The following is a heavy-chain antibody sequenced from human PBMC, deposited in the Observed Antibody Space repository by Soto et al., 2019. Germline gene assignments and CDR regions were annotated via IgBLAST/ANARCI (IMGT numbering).Heavy chain of an antibody. CDR2: INHSGST. Sequence: SETLSRTCAVYGGSFSCYYWSWIRQPPGKGLEWIGEINHSGSTNYNPSLKSRVTISVDTSKNQFSLKLSSVTAADTAVYYCARDSTGGFLEWLRGYYAFDIWGQGTMVTVSS. J-gene: IGHJ3*02. D-gene: IGHD3-3*01. V-gene: IGHV4-34*01. CDR1: GGSFSCYY. CDR3: ARDSTGGFLEWLRGYYAFDI.